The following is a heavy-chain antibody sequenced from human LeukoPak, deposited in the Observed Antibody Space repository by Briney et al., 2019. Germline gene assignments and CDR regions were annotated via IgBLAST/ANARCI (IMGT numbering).Heavy chain of an antibody. CDR2: IKQDGSEK. D-gene: IGHD3-10*01. CDR1: GLTFSSYW. CDR3: VSGYYGMDV. J-gene: IGHJ6*02. Sequence: GGSLRLSCAASGLTFSSYWMSWVRQAPGKGLEWVANIKQDGSEKYYVDSVKGRFTISRDNAKNSLYLQMNSLRAEDTAVYYCVSGYYGMDVWGQGTTVTVSS. V-gene: IGHV3-7*05.